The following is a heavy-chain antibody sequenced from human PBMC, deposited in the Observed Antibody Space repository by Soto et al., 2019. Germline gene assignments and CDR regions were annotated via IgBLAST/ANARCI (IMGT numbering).Heavy chain of an antibody. Sequence: QVQLQESGPGLVKPSETLSLTCTVSGGTISRYYWSWIRQPPGKGLEWIGYMYNTGSTVYNPSFKSRATISVDTSKNRFSLKLNSVTAADTAVYYCARDLWGYCGTDCYPLDVWGQGTTVTVSS. CDR3: ARDLWGYCGTDCYPLDV. CDR2: MYNTGST. J-gene: IGHJ6*02. CDR1: GGTISRYY. D-gene: IGHD2-21*02. V-gene: IGHV4-59*01.